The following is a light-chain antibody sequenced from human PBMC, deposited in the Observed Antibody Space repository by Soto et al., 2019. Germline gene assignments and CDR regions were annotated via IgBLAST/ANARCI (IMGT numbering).Light chain of an antibody. CDR3: SSYRSTNTPYV. V-gene: IGLV2-14*01. CDR1: GSDIGDYKY. J-gene: IGLJ1*01. CDR2: EVS. Sequence: QSVLTQPASVSGSPGQSITISCTGTGSDIGDYKYVSWYQQRPGKAPKLMIYEVSTRPSGVSNPFSGSKSGNTASLTISGIQADDEADYYCSSYRSTNTPYVFGTGTKVTVL.